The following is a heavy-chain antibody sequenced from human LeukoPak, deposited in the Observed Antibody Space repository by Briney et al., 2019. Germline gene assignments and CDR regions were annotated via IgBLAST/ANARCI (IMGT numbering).Heavy chain of an antibody. CDR3: ARCIAAAGFAFDI. CDR2: IIPILGIA. J-gene: IGHJ3*02. V-gene: IGHV1-69*02. Sequence: SVKVSCKASRGTFSSYTISWVRQAPGQGLEWMGRIIPILGIANYAQKFQGRVTITADKSTSTAYMELSSLRSEDTAVYYCARCIAAAGFAFDIWGQGTMVTVSS. D-gene: IGHD6-13*01. CDR1: RGTFSSYT.